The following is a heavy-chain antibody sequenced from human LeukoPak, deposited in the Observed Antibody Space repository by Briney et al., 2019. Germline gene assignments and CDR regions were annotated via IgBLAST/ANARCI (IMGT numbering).Heavy chain of an antibody. CDR2: ISGSGGST. J-gene: IGHJ3*02. D-gene: IGHD1-1*01. Sequence: GGSLRLSCAASGFTFSSYAMSWVRQAPGKGLEWVSAISGSGGSTYYADSVKGRFTISRDNAKNSLYLQMNSLRAEDTALYYCARALERRFLWGAFDIWGQGTMVTVSS. V-gene: IGHV3-23*01. CDR3: ARALERRFLWGAFDI. CDR1: GFTFSSYA.